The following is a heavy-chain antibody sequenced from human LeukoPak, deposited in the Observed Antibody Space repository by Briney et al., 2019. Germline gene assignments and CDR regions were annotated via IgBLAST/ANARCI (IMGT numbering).Heavy chain of an antibody. CDR1: GGSISSYY. V-gene: IGHV4-59*01. CDR2: IYYSGTT. Sequence: SETLSLTCTVSGGSISSYYWSWVRQPPGKGLEWIGYIYYSGTTNYNPSLKSRVTISVDTSKNQFSLKLSSVTAADTAVYYCARGVYIAAAQYAYWGQGTLVTVSS. CDR3: ARGVYIAAAQYAY. J-gene: IGHJ4*02. D-gene: IGHD6-13*01.